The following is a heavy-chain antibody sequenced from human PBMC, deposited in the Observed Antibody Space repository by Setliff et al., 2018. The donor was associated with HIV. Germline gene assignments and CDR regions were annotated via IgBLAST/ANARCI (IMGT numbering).Heavy chain of an antibody. CDR3: GKDRYDNYVWGSYHGPDF. CDR2: IRYDGNNE. CDR1: GFTFGTYG. V-gene: IGHV3-30*02. J-gene: IGHJ4*02. D-gene: IGHD3-16*01. Sequence: PGGSLRLSCAASGFTFGTYGMHWVRQASGMGLEWVAFIRYDGNNENYADSVKGRFTISRDNSKNTLYLQMNSLRAEDTAVYYCGKDRYDNYVWGSYHGPDFWGQGTLVTVSS.